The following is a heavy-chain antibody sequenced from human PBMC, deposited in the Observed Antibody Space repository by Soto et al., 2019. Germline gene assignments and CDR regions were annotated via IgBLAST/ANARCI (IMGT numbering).Heavy chain of an antibody. Sequence: QVQLVQSGAEVKKPGSSVKVSCKASGGTFSSYAISWVRQAPGQGLEWMGGIIPIFGTANYAQKFQGRVTITADEXMSXAXTELRSRGSEDTAVYYCARGAVTYGDYEGGGIDVDYWGQGTLVTVSS. CDR2: IIPIFGTA. CDR3: ARGAVTYGDYEGGGIDVDY. CDR1: GGTFSSYA. J-gene: IGHJ4*02. V-gene: IGHV1-69*12. D-gene: IGHD4-17*01.